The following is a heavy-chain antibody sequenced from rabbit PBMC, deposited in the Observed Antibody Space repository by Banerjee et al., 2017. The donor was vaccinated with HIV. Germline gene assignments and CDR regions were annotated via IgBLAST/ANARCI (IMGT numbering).Heavy chain of an antibody. Sequence: QEQLVESGGGLVQPEGSLTLTCKASGFSFSDRDVMCWVRQAPGKGLQWIACINASTGKPVYATWASGRFTISRTSSTTVTLRMTSLTVADRATYFCARDLVGVIGWNFGWWGPGTLVTVS. CDR1: GFSFSDRDV. CDR3: ARDLVGVIGWNFGW. J-gene: IGHJ4*01. D-gene: IGHD2-1*01. V-gene: IGHV1S45*01. CDR2: INASTGKP.